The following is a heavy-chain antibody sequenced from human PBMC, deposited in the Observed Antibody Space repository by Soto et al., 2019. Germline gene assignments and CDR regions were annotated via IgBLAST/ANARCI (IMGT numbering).Heavy chain of an antibody. D-gene: IGHD4-17*01. V-gene: IGHV3-74*03. Sequence: GGSLRLSCAASGFTFSNYWMHWVRQAPGKGLVWVSRINIDGSGTTYADSVKGRFTISRDNAKNTVFLEMKNLRAEDTAVYYSATDSYATHVWGQGTTVTVSS. CDR2: INIDGSGT. CDR3: ATDSYATHV. J-gene: IGHJ6*02. CDR1: GFTFSNYW.